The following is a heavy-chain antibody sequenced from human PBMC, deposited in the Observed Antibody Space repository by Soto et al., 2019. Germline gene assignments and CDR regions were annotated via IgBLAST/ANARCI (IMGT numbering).Heavy chain of an antibody. J-gene: IGHJ4*02. CDR2: IYYSGTT. D-gene: IGHD2-2*01. CDR3: ALYCSSTSCYGQRHY. V-gene: IGHV4-59*01. CDR1: GASISSYY. Sequence: SETLSLTCTVPGASISSYYWTWIRQAPGKGLEWIGYIYYSGTTNYNPSLKSRLTISVDTSKNQFSLKLSSVTAADTAVYYCALYCSSTSCYGQRHYWRQGTLVAVSS.